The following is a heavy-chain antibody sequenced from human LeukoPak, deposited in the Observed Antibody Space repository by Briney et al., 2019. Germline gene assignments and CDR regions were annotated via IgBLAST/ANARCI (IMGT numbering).Heavy chain of an antibody. CDR2: IKEDGTEK. D-gene: IGHD3-22*01. J-gene: IGHJ6*02. CDR3: ARENYYDESGYYMKVHGIDV. CDR1: GFTFSDFW. Sequence: GGSLRLSCAASGFTFSDFWMSWVRQAPGKGLEWVANIKEDGTEKYYVDSVKGRFTISRDNARNSVYLQMNGLRGEDTAIYYCARENYYDESGYYMKVHGIDVWGQGTTVTVSS. V-gene: IGHV3-7*01.